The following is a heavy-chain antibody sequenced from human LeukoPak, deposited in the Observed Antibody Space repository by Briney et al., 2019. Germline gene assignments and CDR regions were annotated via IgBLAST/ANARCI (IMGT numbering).Heavy chain of an antibody. J-gene: IGHJ4*02. CDR2: ISGDSDST. V-gene: IGHV1-18*01. Sequence: ASVKVSCKASGYTFSSYGVTWVRQAPGQGFEWMGWISGDSDSTNYAQKFQDKVTMTTDTSTNTAYLELRSLTSDDTAIYYCARGRIYYDGSGHYYPDYWGQGTLLTVSS. CDR3: ARGRIYYDGSGHYYPDY. CDR1: GYTFSSYG. D-gene: IGHD3-22*01.